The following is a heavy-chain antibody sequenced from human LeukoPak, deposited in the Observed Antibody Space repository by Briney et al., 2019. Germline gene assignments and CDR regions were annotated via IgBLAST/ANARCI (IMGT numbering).Heavy chain of an antibody. CDR3: ARDSGGDTYNDYFYS. V-gene: IGHV3-64*01. J-gene: IGHJ4*02. CDR2: INYNGDST. CDR1: GFSFNTYA. D-gene: IGHD5-24*01. Sequence: AGGSLRLSCAASGFSFNTYAMHWVRQAPGKGLEYVSAINYNGDSTYYANSVKGRFIISRDNSKKTLFLQMGSLRAEDTAVYYCARDSGGDTYNDYFYSWGQGTLVTVSS.